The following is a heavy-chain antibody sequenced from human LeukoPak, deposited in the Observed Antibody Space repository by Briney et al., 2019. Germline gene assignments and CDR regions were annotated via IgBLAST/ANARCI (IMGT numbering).Heavy chain of an antibody. CDR1: GFTFSSYA. CDR2: ISYDGSNK. J-gene: IGHJ4*02. Sequence: GGSLRLSCAASGFTFSSYAMHWVRQAPGKGLEWVAVISYDGSNKYYADSVKGRFTISRDNSKNTLYLQMNSLKTEDTAVYYCTTDRGNWNYGIDYWGQGTLVTVSS. V-gene: IGHV3-30*04. D-gene: IGHD1-7*01. CDR3: TTDRGNWNYGIDY.